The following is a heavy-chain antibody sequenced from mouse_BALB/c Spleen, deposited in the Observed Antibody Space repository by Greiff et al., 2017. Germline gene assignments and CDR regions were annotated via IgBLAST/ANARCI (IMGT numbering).Heavy chain of an antibody. CDR1: GFTFSDYY. D-gene: IGHD3-1*01. CDR2: ISDGGSYT. Sequence: EVQLVESGGGLVKPGGSLKLSCAASGFTFSDYYMYWVRQTPEKRLEWVATISDGGSYTYYPDSVKGRFTISRDNAKNNLYLQMSSLKSEDTAMYYCARDAQLGLRYAMDYWGQGNSETVSS. J-gene: IGHJ4*01. CDR3: ARDAQLGLRYAMDY. V-gene: IGHV5-4*02.